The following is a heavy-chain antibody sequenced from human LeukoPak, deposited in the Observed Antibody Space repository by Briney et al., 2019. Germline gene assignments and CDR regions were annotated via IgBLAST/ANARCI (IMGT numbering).Heavy chain of an antibody. CDR3: ARDSGYSSGWYQPYYYYYYYVDV. J-gene: IGHJ6*03. CDR1: GFTFSSYS. Sequence: GGSLRLSCAASGFTFSSYSMNWVRQAPGKGLEWVSSISSSSSYIYYADSVKGRFTISRDNAKNSLYLQMNSLRAEDTAVYYCARDSGYSSGWYQPYYYYYYYVDVWGKGTTVTVSS. V-gene: IGHV3-21*01. CDR2: ISSSSSYI. D-gene: IGHD6-19*01.